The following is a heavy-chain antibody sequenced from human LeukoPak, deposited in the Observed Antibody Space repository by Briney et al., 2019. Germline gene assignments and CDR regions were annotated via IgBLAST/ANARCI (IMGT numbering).Heavy chain of an antibody. D-gene: IGHD6-13*01. Sequence: GGSLRLSCAASGFTFSSYAMSWIRQAPGKGLEWVSYISSSGSTIYYADSVKGRFTISRDNAKNSLYLQMNSLRAEDTAVYYCARVTAAAPLDAFDIWGQGTMVTVSS. CDR3: ARVTAAAPLDAFDI. V-gene: IGHV3-11*01. J-gene: IGHJ3*02. CDR2: ISSSGSTI. CDR1: GFTFSSYA.